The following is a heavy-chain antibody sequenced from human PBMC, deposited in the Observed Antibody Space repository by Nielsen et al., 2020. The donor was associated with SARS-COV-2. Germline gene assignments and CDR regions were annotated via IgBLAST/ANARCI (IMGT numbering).Heavy chain of an antibody. CDR2: ISSSSSTI. Sequence: GGSLRLSCAASGFTFSSYSMNWVRQAPGKGLEWVSYISSSSSTIYYADSVKGRFTISRDNAKNSLYLQMNSLRAEDTAVYYCARRGYCSSTSCQKRYYYMDVWGKGTTVTVSS. J-gene: IGHJ6*03. V-gene: IGHV3-48*04. D-gene: IGHD2-2*01. CDR1: GFTFSSYS. CDR3: ARRGYCSSTSCQKRYYYMDV.